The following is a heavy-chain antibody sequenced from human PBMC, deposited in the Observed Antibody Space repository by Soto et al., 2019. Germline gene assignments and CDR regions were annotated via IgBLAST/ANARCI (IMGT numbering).Heavy chain of an antibody. J-gene: IGHJ3*02. CDR2: IKSKTDGGTT. Sequence: GGSLRLSCAASGFTFSNAWMSWVRQAPGKGLEWVGRIKSKTDGGTTDYAAPVKGRFTISRDDSKNTLYLQMNSLKTEDIAVYYCTTDLLVTVPRAFDIWGQGTMVTVSS. V-gene: IGHV3-15*01. D-gene: IGHD4-17*01. CDR1: GFTFSNAW. CDR3: TTDLLVTVPRAFDI.